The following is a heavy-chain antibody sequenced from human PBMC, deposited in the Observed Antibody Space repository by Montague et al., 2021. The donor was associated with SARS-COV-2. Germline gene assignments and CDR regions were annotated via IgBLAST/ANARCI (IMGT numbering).Heavy chain of an antibody. D-gene: IGHD3-16*01. CDR2: IYYSGST. Sequence: SETLSLTCTVSGGSISSSSYYWGWIRQPPGKGLERIGSIYYSGSTYYNPSLKSRVTISVDTSKNQFSLKLSSVTAADTAVYYCARHPLRMITFGGVMGFDYWGQGTLVTVSS. CDR3: ARHPLRMITFGGVMGFDY. CDR1: GGSISSSSYY. V-gene: IGHV4-39*01. J-gene: IGHJ4*02.